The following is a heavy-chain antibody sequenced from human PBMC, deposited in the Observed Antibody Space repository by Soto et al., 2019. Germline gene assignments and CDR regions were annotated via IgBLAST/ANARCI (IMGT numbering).Heavy chain of an antibody. J-gene: IGHJ5*02. CDR2: ISYDGSNK. CDR3: GFMVRGVIMDGPFDP. V-gene: IGHV3-30-3*01. Sequence: GGSLRLSCAASGFTFSSYAMHWVRQAPGKGLEWVAVISYDGSNKYYADSVKGRFTISRDNSKNTLYLQMNSLRAEDTAVYYCGFMVRGVIMDGPFDPWGQGTLVTVSS. CDR1: GFTFSSYA. D-gene: IGHD3-10*01.